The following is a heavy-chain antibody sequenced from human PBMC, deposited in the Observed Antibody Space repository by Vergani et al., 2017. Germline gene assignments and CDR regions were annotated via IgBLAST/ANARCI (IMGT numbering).Heavy chain of an antibody. CDR1: GDSIRSGVYY. V-gene: IGHV4-31*03. Sequence: QVQLQESGPGLVKPSQTLSLTCTVSGDSIRSGVYYWGWIRQHPGQGLEWIGYIYHTGTTYYNPPLRGRINISVDTSKNQLSLKLTSVTAADTAVYFCAXAGLPFYAFYMDVWGKGITVTVSS. D-gene: IGHD2/OR15-2a*01. CDR2: IYHTGTT. J-gene: IGHJ6*03. CDR3: AXAGLPFYAFYMDV.